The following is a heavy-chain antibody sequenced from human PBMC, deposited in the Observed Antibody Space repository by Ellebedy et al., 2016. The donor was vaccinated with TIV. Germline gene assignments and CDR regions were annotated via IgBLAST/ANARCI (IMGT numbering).Heavy chain of an antibody. CDR3: TRGGGSGTAFDY. CDR2: INLYGST. Sequence: MPSETLTLTCAVYGGSFSNYYWSCIRQPPGKGLEWSGDINLYGSTSYNPSLKSPVTISVDTSKTQFSLRLSSVTAADTAVYYCTRGGGSGTAFDYWGQGTLVTVSS. D-gene: IGHD1-1*01. V-gene: IGHV4-34*01. J-gene: IGHJ4*02. CDR1: GGSFSNYY.